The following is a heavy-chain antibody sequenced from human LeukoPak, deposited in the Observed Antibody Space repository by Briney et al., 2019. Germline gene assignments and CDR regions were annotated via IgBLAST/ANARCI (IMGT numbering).Heavy chain of an antibody. Sequence: ASVKVSCKASGYTFTSYGISWARQAPGQGLEWMGRISAYNGNTNYAKKLQGRVTMTTDTSTRTAYMELRSLRSDDTAVYYCARDRQQGVRGYSCGVLWFDPWGQGTLVTVSS. CDR2: ISAYNGNT. CDR1: GYTFTSYG. D-gene: IGHD5-18*01. CDR3: ARDRQQGVRGYSCGVLWFDP. V-gene: IGHV1-18*01. J-gene: IGHJ5*02.